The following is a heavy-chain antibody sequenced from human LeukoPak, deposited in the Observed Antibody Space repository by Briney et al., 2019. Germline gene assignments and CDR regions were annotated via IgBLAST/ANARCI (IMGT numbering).Heavy chain of an antibody. CDR1: GGSISSGSYY. J-gene: IGHJ6*03. Sequence: SETLSLTCTVSGGSISSGSYYWSWIRQPAGKGLEWIGRFYTSGSTNYNPSLKSRVTISVDTSKNQFSLKLSSVTAADTAVYYCARGPGAYQLPGSYYYYMDVWGKGTTVTVSS. D-gene: IGHD2-2*01. V-gene: IGHV4-61*02. CDR2: FYTSGST. CDR3: ARGPGAYQLPGSYYYYMDV.